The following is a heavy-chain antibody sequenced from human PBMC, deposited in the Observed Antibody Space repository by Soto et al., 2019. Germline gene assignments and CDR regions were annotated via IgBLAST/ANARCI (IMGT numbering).Heavy chain of an antibody. V-gene: IGHV4-59*01. CDR1: GGSISSYY. CDR2: IYYSGST. J-gene: IGHJ4*02. Sequence: PSETLSLTCTVSGGSISSYYWSWIRQPPGKGLEWIGYIYYSGSTNYNPSLKSRVTISVDTSKNQFSLKLSSVTAADTAVDYCARNYYDRSGYPNPFDYWGQGTLVTVSS. CDR3: ARNYYDRSGYPNPFDY. D-gene: IGHD3-22*01.